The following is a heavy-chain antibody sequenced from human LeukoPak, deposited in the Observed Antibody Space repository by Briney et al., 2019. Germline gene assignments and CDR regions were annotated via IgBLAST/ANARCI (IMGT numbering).Heavy chain of an antibody. CDR3: VRVSRGAADY. D-gene: IGHD1-26*01. CDR1: GCTLSKGGYS. Sequence: SETLPLTCACSGCTLSKGGYSWIWMRQPPGKGLEWIGYIYHSGSTYYNPSLKSGVTISVDRSKNQFSLKLSSETAADTAVYYGVRVSRGAADYWGQGTLVTVSS. V-gene: IGHV4-30-2*01. CDR2: IYHSGST. J-gene: IGHJ4*02.